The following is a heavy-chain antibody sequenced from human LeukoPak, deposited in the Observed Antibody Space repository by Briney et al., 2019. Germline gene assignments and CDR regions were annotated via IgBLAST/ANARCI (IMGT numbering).Heavy chain of an antibody. D-gene: IGHD5-12*01. J-gene: IGHJ5*01. CDR1: GYSFSTYW. V-gene: IGHV5-51*01. CDR3: ARQVASISWFES. CDR2: IYPGDSDT. Sequence: GESLKISCKGSGYSFSTYWIGWVRQTPGKGLDWMGIIYPGDSDTRYSPSFQGQVTISADKSISTAYLQWSSLKASDTAMYYCARQVASISWFESWGQGTLVTVSS.